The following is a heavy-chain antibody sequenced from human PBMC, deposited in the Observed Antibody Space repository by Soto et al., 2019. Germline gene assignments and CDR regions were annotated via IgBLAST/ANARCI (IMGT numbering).Heavy chain of an antibody. CDR2: IIAYNGNK. CDR1: GYTFTSYG. V-gene: IGHV1-18*01. J-gene: IGHJ5*01. CDR3: AGRGAAAGSSNWFDS. Sequence: QVQLVQSGAEVKKPGSSVKVSCKASGYTFTSYGISWVRQAPGQGIEWMGWIIAYNGNKNYAQKLQGRVTMTTDASRSTAYMELRSLRSDHTAVYYCAGRGAAAGSSNWFDSWGQGTLVTVSS. D-gene: IGHD6-13*01.